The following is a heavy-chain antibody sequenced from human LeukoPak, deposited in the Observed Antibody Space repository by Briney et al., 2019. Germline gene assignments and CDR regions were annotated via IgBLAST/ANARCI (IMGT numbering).Heavy chain of an antibody. CDR2: IYYSGST. D-gene: IGHD3-3*01. V-gene: IGHV4-30-4*01. CDR3: ARGMATTIFGNYYYYGMDV. CDR1: GGSISSGDYY. Sequence: SQTLSLTCTVSGGSISSGDYYWSWIRQPPGKGLEWIGYIYYSGSTYYNPSLKSRVTISVDTPKNQFSLKLSSVTAADTVVYYCARGMATTIFGNYYYYGMDVWGQGITVTVSS. J-gene: IGHJ6*02.